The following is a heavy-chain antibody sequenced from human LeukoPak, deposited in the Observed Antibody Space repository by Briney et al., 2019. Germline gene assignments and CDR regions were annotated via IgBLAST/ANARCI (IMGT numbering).Heavy chain of an antibody. D-gene: IGHD2-15*01. CDR1: GYTFSSYG. J-gene: IGHJ5*02. CDR3: ARGTRDIVVVVAATALVYNWFDP. Sequence: ASVKVSCKASGYTFSSYGISWVRQAPGQGLEWMGWISAYNGDTHYAQKLQGRVTMTTDTSTSTAYMELRSLRSDDTAVYYCARGTRDIVVVVAATALVYNWFDPWGQGTLVTVSS. V-gene: IGHV1-18*01. CDR2: ISAYNGDT.